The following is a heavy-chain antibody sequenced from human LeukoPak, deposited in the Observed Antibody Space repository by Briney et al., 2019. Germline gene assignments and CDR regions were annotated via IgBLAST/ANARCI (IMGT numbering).Heavy chain of an antibody. J-gene: IGHJ4*02. V-gene: IGHV3-23*01. CDR1: GFTFSSYG. CDR3: ATYRQVLLPFES. D-gene: IGHD2-8*02. Sequence: GGSLRLSCAASGFTFSSYGMIWVRQPPGKGLEWASSIFPSGGEIHYADSVRGRFTISRDNSKSTLSLQMNSLRAEDTAIYYCATYRQVLLPFESWGQGTLVTVSS. CDR2: IFPSGGEI.